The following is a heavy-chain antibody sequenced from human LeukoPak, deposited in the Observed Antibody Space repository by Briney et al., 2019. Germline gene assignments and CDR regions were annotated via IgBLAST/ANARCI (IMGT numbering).Heavy chain of an antibody. V-gene: IGHV3-48*02. J-gene: IGHJ5*02. Sequence: GGSLRLSCAASGFTFSNYNMNWVRQAPGKGLEWVSYISSSSSSEYYTDSVKGRFTISRDNAKNSLYLQTNSLRDEDTAVYYCARADVVPFAPSQKNWFDPWGQGTLVTVSS. CDR1: GFTFSNYN. D-gene: IGHD2-2*01. CDR3: ARADVVPFAPSQKNWFDP. CDR2: ISSSSSSE.